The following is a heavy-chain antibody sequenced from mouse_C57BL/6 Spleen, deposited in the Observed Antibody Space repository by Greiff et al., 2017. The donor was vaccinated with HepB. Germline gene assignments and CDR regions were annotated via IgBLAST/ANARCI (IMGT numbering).Heavy chain of an antibody. CDR2: INPGSGGT. CDR1: GYAFTNYL. CDR3: ARSSNWSWFAY. J-gene: IGHJ3*01. D-gene: IGHD4-1*02. Sequence: QVHVKQSGAELVRPGTSVKVSCKASGYAFTNYLIEWVKQRPGQGLEWIGVINPGSGGTNYNEKFKGKATLTADKSSSTAYMQLSSLTSEDSAVYFCARSSNWSWFAYWGQGTLVTVSA. V-gene: IGHV1-54*01.